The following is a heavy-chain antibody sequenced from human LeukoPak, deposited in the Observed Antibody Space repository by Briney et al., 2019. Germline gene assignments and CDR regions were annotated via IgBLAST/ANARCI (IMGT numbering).Heavy chain of an antibody. CDR2: INHSGST. Sequence: SETLSLTCAVYGGSFSGYYWSWIRQPPGKGLEWIGEINHSGSTNYNPSLKSRVTISVDRSKNQFSLKLSSVTAADTAVYYCARAYNWNEHKGSQYGMDVWGQGTTVTVS. V-gene: IGHV4-34*01. J-gene: IGHJ6*02. CDR3: ARAYNWNEHKGSQYGMDV. CDR1: GGSFSGYY. D-gene: IGHD1-20*01.